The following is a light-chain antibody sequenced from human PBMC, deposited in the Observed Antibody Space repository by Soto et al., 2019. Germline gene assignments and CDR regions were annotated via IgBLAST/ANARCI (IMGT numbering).Light chain of an antibody. Sequence: DIVMTQSPDSLAVSLGERATINCKSSQSVLYNSNNKNYLAWYQHKPGQPPKLLIYWASTRESGVPDRFSGSGSGTDFTLTISSLQAADVAVYYCQQYYTTPLTFGQGTKVEIK. CDR3: QQYYTTPLT. CDR1: QSVLYNSNNKNY. J-gene: IGKJ1*01. CDR2: WAS. V-gene: IGKV4-1*01.